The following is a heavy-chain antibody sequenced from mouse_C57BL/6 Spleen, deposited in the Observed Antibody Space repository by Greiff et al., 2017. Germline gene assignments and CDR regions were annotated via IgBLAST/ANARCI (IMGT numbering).Heavy chain of an antibody. CDR1: GFNIKDYY. J-gene: IGHJ2*01. V-gene: IGHV14-2*01. D-gene: IGHD3-2*02. CDR2: IDPEDGET. Sequence: EVQLQQSGAELVKPGASVKLSCTASGFNIKDYYMHWVKQRTEQGLEWIGRIDPEDGETKYAPKFQGKATIAADTSSNTAYLPLSSLTSEDTAVYYCARRDSSGYDYFDYWGQGTTLTVSS. CDR3: ARRDSSGYDYFDY.